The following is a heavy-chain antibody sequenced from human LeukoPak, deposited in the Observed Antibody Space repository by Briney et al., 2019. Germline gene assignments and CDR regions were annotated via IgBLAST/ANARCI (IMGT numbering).Heavy chain of an antibody. CDR2: ISTYNGDT. CDR1: GYPFTTYG. Sequence: AASVKVSCKASGYPFTTYGISWVRQAPGQGLEWMGWISTYNGDTNYAQKFQGRVTMTTDTSTSTAYMELRSLRSDDTAVYYCAKEALLWFGGTFYFDYWGQGTLVTVSS. V-gene: IGHV1-18*01. J-gene: IGHJ4*02. D-gene: IGHD3-10*01. CDR3: AKEALLWFGGTFYFDY.